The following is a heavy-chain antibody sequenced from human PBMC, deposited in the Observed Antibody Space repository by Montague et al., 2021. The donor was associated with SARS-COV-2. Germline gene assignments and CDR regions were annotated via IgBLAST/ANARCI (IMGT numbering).Heavy chain of an antibody. V-gene: IGHV4-59*13. CDR3: ARDFDD. J-gene: IGHJ4*02. CDR1: GGSISSYY. Sequence: SETLSLTCTVSGGSISSYYWRWIRQPPGKGLEWIGYMYYSGSTNYNPSLKSRVTLSVDTSKNQFYLKLSSVTAANTAVYYCARDFDDWGQGTKVTVSS. CDR2: MYYSGST.